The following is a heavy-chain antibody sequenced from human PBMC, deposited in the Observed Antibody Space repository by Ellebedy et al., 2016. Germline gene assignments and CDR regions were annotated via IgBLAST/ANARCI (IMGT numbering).Heavy chain of an antibody. J-gene: IGHJ4*02. CDR1: GGSFSGYY. CDR2: INHSGST. V-gene: IGHV4-34*01. D-gene: IGHD7-27*01. CDR3: ARGDWGFRNYFDY. Sequence: SETLSLTXAVYGGSFSGYYWSWIRQPPGKGLEWIGEINHSGSTNYNPSLKSRVTISVDTSKNQFSLKLSSVSAADTAIYYCARGDWGFRNYFDYWGQGTLVTVSS.